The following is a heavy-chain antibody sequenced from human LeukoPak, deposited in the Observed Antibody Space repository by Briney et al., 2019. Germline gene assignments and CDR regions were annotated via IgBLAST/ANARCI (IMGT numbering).Heavy chain of an antibody. CDR1: GYTFTSYY. Sequence: EASVKVSCKASGYTFTSYYMHWVRQAPGQGIEWMGIINPSGGSTSYAQKFQGRLTMTSDMSTSTVSMELSSLRSEDTAVYYCARRSLRGYSDAFDIWGQGTMVTVSS. CDR2: INPSGGST. D-gene: IGHD5-18*01. CDR3: ARRSLRGYSDAFDI. V-gene: IGHV1-46*01. J-gene: IGHJ3*02.